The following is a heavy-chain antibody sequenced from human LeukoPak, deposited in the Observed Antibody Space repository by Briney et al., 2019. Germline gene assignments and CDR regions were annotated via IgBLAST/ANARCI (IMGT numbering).Heavy chain of an antibody. V-gene: IGHV1-2*02. J-gene: IGHJ4*02. Sequence: ASVKVSCKASGYTFTGYYMHWVRQAPGQGLEWMGWINPNSGGTNYAQKFQGRVTMTRDTSISTAYMELSRLRSDDTAVYYCAREARDSGSYYDYWGQGTLVTVSS. CDR3: AREARDSGSYYDY. CDR2: INPNSGGT. D-gene: IGHD1-26*01. CDR1: GYTFTGYY.